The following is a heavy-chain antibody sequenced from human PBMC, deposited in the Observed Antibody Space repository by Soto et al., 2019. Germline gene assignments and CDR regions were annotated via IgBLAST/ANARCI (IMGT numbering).Heavy chain of an antibody. J-gene: IGHJ6*02. Sequence: SVTVSFKTSGDNFKKNVFTWVRQAPGQGLEWMGGTIPALGQTHYIEKLQGRVTITVDDDTRTVYVEVRDLTAEDTAIYYGARGPFRHSGMDVWGQGTTVTVSS. CDR2: TIPALGQT. CDR3: ARGPFRHSGMDV. V-gene: IGHV1-69*10. CDR1: GDNFKKNV.